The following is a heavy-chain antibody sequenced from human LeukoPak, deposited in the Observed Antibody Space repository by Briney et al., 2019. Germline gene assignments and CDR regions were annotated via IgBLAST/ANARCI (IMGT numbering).Heavy chain of an antibody. V-gene: IGHV1-46*01. Sequence: ASVKVSCKASGYTSTSYYMHWVRQAPGQGLEWMGIINPSGDSTSYAQKFQGRVTMTRDTSTSTVYMELSSLRSEDTAVYYCARASSGYYYFDYWGQGTLVTVSS. CDR3: ARASSGYYYFDY. CDR1: GYTSTSYY. J-gene: IGHJ4*02. CDR2: INPSGDST. D-gene: IGHD3-22*01.